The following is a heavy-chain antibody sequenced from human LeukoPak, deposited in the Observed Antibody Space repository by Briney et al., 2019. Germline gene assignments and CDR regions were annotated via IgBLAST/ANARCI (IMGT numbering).Heavy chain of an antibody. D-gene: IGHD2-2*01. V-gene: IGHV3-74*01. J-gene: IGHJ4*02. CDR2: INGDGSWA. CDR1: GNYW. Sequence: GGSLRLSCAASGNYWMHWVRQAPGKGLVWVSHINGDGSWATYADSVKGRFTISKDNAKNTVYLQMNNLRAEDTAVYYCVSFYETYWGRGTLVTVSS. CDR3: VSFYETY.